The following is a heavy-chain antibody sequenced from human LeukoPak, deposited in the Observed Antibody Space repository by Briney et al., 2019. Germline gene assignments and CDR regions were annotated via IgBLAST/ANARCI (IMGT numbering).Heavy chain of an antibody. V-gene: IGHV3-7*03. CDR2: IKQDGSEK. J-gene: IGHJ4*02. CDR3: AGGTGFIIKD. D-gene: IGHD3-9*01. Sequence: GGSLRLSCAASGFTFSLYWMNWVRRAPGKGLEWVANIKQDGSEKNYVDSVKGRFTISRDNAKNSLYLQMSNLRVEDTAMYYCAGGTGFIIKDWGQGTLVTVSS. CDR1: GFTFSLYW.